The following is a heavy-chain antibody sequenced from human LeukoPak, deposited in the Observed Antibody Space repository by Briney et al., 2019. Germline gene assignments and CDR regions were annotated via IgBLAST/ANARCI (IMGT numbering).Heavy chain of an antibody. D-gene: IGHD2-21*01. CDR2: IKAGNGDT. CDR1: GYIFSKYV. Sequence: ASVKLSCTASGYIFSKYVVHWVRQAPGQRPEWRRWIKAGNGDTKYSQNFQDRLTITRDTSASTVYMELSSLTSEDTALYYCARDDCGDTCYPGGYWGQGTLVTVSS. V-gene: IGHV1-3*01. CDR3: ARDDCGDTCYPGGY. J-gene: IGHJ4*02.